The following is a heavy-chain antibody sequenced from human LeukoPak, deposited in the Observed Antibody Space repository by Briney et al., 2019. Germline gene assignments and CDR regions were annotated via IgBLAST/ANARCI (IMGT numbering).Heavy chain of an antibody. CDR1: GYTFTSYG. CDR2: ISAYSGDT. D-gene: IGHD3-22*01. V-gene: IGHV1-18*01. J-gene: IGHJ4*02. CDR3: ARELNELQWLGY. Sequence: ASVKVSCKASGYTFTSYGISWVRQAPGQGLEWMGWISAYSGDTNYAQKFQGRATMTTDTSTSTAYMELSSLRSEDTAVYYCARELNELQWLGYWGQGTLVTVSS.